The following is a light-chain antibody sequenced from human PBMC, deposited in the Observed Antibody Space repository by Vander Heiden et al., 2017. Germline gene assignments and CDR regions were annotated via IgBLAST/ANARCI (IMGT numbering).Light chain of an antibody. CDR1: QDISNY. CDR2: DAS. V-gene: IGKV1-33*01. Sequence: DIQMTQSPSSRSASVGDRVTITCQASQDISNYLNWYQQKPGKAPKLLIYDASNLETGVPSRFSGSGSRTDFTFTISSLQPEDIATYYCQQYDNLPFTFGHGTKVDIK. J-gene: IGKJ3*01. CDR3: QQYDNLPFT.